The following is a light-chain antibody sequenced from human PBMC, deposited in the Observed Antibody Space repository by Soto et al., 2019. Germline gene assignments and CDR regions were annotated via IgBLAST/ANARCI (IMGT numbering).Light chain of an antibody. CDR1: SSDIGGHNY. Sequence: QSALTQPPSASGSPGQSVTISCTGTSSDIGGHNYVSWYQHHPGKAPKLIIYEVTERPSGVPDRFSGSKSGNTASLTVSGLQAEDESEYYSCSYGCRDHFEVIGTGTKPT. J-gene: IGLJ1*01. CDR2: EVT. CDR3: CSYGCRDHFEV. V-gene: IGLV2-8*01.